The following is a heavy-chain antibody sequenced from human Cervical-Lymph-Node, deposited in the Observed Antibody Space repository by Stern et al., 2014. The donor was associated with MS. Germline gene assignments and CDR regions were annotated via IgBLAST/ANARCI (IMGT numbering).Heavy chain of an antibody. J-gene: IGHJ4*02. V-gene: IGHV5-51*03. CDR2: VDPSASDI. CDR3: ARLYCSSTSCYSKIDY. Sequence: EVQLLESGAEVKKPGESLKISCKGSGYRFSNYWIVWVRQMPGKGLEWMGSVDPSASDIKYSPSFQGQVTISDDKSISTAYLQWSSLKASDTAMYYCARLYCSSTSCYSKIDYWGQGTLVTVSS. CDR1: GYRFSNYW. D-gene: IGHD2-2*01.